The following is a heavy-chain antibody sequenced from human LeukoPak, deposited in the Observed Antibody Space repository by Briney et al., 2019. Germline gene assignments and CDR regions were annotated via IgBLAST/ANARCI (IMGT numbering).Heavy chain of an antibody. D-gene: IGHD3-10*01. CDR3: ARLGRFGEPTDY. J-gene: IGHJ4*02. Sequence: GGSLRLSCAASGFTFSSYEMNWVRQAPGKGLEWVSYISSSGSTIYYADSVKGRFTISRDNSKNTLYLQMDSLRAEDTAVYYCARLGRFGEPTDYWGQGTLVTVSS. CDR1: GFTFSSYE. V-gene: IGHV3-48*03. CDR2: ISSSGSTI.